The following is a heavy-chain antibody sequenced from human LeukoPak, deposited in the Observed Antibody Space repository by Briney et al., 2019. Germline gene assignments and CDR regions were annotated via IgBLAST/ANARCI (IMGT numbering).Heavy chain of an antibody. V-gene: IGHV3-30-3*01. J-gene: IGHJ6*03. CDR1: GFTFSSYA. Sequence: GGSLRLSCAASGFTFSSYAMHWVRQAPGKGLEWVAVISYDGSNKYYADSVKGRFTISRDNSKNTLYLQMNSLRAEDTAVYYCARDLKFSSDMDVWGKGTTVTVSS. CDR3: ARDLKFSSDMDV. CDR2: ISYDGSNK.